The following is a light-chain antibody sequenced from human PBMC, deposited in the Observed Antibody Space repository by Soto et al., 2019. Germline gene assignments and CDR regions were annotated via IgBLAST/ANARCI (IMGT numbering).Light chain of an antibody. Sequence: EIVLTQSPGTLSLSPGERATLSCRASQSVSSSYLAWYQQQPGQAPRLLIYGASSRPTGIPDRFSGSGSGTDFTLTISRLEPEDFAVYYCQQYGSSSTFGQGTRLEI. CDR1: QSVSSSY. CDR2: GAS. V-gene: IGKV3-20*01. CDR3: QQYGSSST. J-gene: IGKJ5*01.